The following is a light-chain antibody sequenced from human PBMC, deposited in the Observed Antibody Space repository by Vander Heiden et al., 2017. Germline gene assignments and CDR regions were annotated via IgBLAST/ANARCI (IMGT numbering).Light chain of an antibody. CDR1: QSVLYSSNNKNY. CDR3: QQDYSTALT. Sequence: DIVMTQSPASLAVSLGERATINCKSSQSVLYSSNNKNYLAWYQQKPGQPPKLLIYGASTRESGVPDRFSGSGSGTDFTLTISSLQAEDVAVYYCQQDYSTALTFGGGTKVEIK. V-gene: IGKV4-1*01. J-gene: IGKJ4*01. CDR2: GAS.